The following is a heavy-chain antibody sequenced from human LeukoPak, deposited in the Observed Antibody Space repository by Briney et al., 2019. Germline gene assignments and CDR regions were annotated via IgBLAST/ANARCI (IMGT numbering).Heavy chain of an antibody. CDR1: GFAFSNYW. V-gene: IGHV3-74*01. CDR2: INSDGSNS. J-gene: IGHJ3*02. CDR3: ARGGGDHAFDI. Sequence: GSLRLSCAASGFAFSNYWPHWVRQAPGKGLVWVSRINSDGSNSIYGDSVKGRFTISRDNAKNTLYLQLSSLRADDTAVYYCARGGGDHAFDIWGQGTMVTVST. D-gene: IGHD3-16*01.